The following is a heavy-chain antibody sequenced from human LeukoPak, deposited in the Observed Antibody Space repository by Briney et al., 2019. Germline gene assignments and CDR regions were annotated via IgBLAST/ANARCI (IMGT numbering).Heavy chain of an antibody. Sequence: GGSLRLSCAASGFTFSSYSMNWVRQAPGKGLEWVPYISSSTIYYADSVKGRFTISRDNAKNSLYLQMNSLRAEDTAVYYCASSGYSYGYVYYYYMDVWGKGTTVTVSS. CDR1: GFTFSSYS. V-gene: IGHV3-48*01. CDR3: ASSGYSYGYVYYYYMDV. J-gene: IGHJ6*03. CDR2: ISSSTI. D-gene: IGHD5-18*01.